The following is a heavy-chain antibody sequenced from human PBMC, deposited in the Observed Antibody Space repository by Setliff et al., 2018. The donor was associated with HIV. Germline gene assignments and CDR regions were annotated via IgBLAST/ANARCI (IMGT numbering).Heavy chain of an antibody. CDR2: ISPDIGNT. V-gene: IGHV1-18*04. D-gene: IGHD3-10*01. CDR1: GYTFNDNY. CDR3: ARDRAGDAFDI. Sequence: ASVMVSCKASGYTFNDNYIHWVRRAPGQGLEWMGRISPDIGNTNYAQKLQGRVTMTTDTSTSTAYMELRSLRSDDTAVYYCARDRAGDAFDIWGQGTMVTVSS. J-gene: IGHJ3*02.